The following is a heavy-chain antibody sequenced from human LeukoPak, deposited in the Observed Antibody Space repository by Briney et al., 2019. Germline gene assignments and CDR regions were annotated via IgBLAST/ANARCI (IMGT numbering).Heavy chain of an antibody. CDR1: GFTFSAYA. CDR2: IKQDGSEK. CDR3: ARVCHCSGGSLDY. D-gene: IGHD2-15*01. Sequence: GGSLRLSCAASGFTFSAYAMTWVRQAPGKGLEWVANIKQDGSEKYYVDSVKGRFTISRDNAKNSLYLQMNSLRAEDTAMYYCARVCHCSGGSLDYWGQGTLVTVSS. V-gene: IGHV3-7*02. J-gene: IGHJ4*02.